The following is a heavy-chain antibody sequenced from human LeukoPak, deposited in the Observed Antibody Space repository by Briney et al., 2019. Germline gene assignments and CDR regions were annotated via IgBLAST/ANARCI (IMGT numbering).Heavy chain of an antibody. CDR2: IIPIFGTA. CDR1: EGTFSSYA. J-gene: IGHJ3*02. CDR3: ARDVVGATTRLDAFDI. Sequence: ASVKVSCKASEGTFSSYAISWVRQAPGQGLEWMGGIIPIFGTANYAQKFQGRVTITADESTSTAYMELSSLRSEDTAVYYCARDVVGATTRLDAFDIWGQGTMVTVSS. V-gene: IGHV1-69*13. D-gene: IGHD1-26*01.